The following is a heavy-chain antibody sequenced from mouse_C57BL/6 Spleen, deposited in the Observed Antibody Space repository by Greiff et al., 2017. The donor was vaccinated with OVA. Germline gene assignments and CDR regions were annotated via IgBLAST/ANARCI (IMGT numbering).Heavy chain of an antibody. CDR3: ARGGVPGYFDV. V-gene: IGHV1-85*01. J-gene: IGHJ1*03. Sequence: VQLVESGPELVKPGASVKLSCKASGYTFTSYDINWVKQRPGQGLEWIGWIYPRDGSTKYNEKFKGKATLTVDTSSSTAYMELHSLTSEDSAVYFCARGGVPGYFDVWGTGTTVTVSS. CDR2: IYPRDGST. CDR1: GYTFTSYD.